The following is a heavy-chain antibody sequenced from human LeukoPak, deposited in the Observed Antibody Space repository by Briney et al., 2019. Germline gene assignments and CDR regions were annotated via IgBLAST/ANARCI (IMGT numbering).Heavy chain of an antibody. Sequence: GGSLRLSCAASGFTFSSYAMSWVRQAPGKGLEWVAVSYDGSSKNFADSVKGRFTISRDNSKNTLYLQMNSLRAEDTAVYYCAKGILQDVWGQGTTVTVSS. CDR3: AKGILQDV. CDR2: SYDGSSK. CDR1: GFTFSSYA. J-gene: IGHJ6*02. V-gene: IGHV3-30-3*01.